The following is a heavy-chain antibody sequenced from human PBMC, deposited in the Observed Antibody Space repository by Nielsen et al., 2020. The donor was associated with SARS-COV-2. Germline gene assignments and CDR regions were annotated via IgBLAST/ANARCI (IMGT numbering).Heavy chain of an antibody. CDR1: GFTFSSYG. V-gene: IGHV3-30*18. Sequence: GESLKISCAASGFTFSSYGMHWVRQAPGKGLEWVAVISYDGSNKYYADSVKGRFTISRDNSKNTLYLQMNSLRAEDTAVYYCAKGGLYYYGSGSYEYGMDVWGQGTTVTVSS. D-gene: IGHD3-10*01. CDR2: ISYDGSNK. CDR3: AKGGLYYYGSGSYEYGMDV. J-gene: IGHJ6*02.